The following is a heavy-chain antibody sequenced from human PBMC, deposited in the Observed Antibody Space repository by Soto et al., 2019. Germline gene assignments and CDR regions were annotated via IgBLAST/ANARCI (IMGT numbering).Heavy chain of an antibody. D-gene: IGHD4-17*01. CDR2: IYYSGST. CDR1: GGAVSSGSYY. J-gene: IGHJ6*02. Sequence: QVPLQESGPGLVKPSETLSLTCTVSGGAVSSGSYYWSWIRQPPGKGLEWLGYIYYSGSTNYNPPLKSRVTISVDTSKNQFALKLGSVTAADTAVYYCAREPTTVTNYYYYALDVWGQGTTVTVSS. V-gene: IGHV4-61*01. CDR3: AREPTTVTNYYYYALDV.